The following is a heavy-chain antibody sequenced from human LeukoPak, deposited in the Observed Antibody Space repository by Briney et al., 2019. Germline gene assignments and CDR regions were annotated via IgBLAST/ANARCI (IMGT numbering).Heavy chain of an antibody. Sequence: GGSLRLSCAASGFTFSNYPMSWVRQAPGKGLEWVSTISGSGGSAYYADSVKGRFTISRDNSKSSQYLQMNSLRDEDTAVYYCAKGGYCTNGVCPVDYWGQGTLVTVSS. CDR2: ISGSGGSA. CDR1: GFTFSNYP. V-gene: IGHV3-23*01. D-gene: IGHD2-8*01. J-gene: IGHJ4*02. CDR3: AKGGYCTNGVCPVDY.